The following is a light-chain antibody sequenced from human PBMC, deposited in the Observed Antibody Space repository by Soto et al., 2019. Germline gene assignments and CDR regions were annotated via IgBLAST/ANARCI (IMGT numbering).Light chain of an antibody. V-gene: IGKV1-5*01. Sequence: DIPMTQSPSTLSASVGDRVTITCRASQRISRWLAWYQQKPGSAPNLLIYEASTLEGGVPSRFSGSGSGTEFTLTISSVQPEDFATYYCQQYNSYSLSFGGGTKVEIK. J-gene: IGKJ4*01. CDR2: EAS. CDR1: QRISRW. CDR3: QQYNSYSLS.